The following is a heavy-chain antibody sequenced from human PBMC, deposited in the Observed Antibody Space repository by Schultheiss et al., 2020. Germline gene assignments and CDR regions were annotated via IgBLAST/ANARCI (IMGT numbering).Heavy chain of an antibody. Sequence: GESLKISCAASGFTVSSNYMSWVRQAPGKGLEWVSVIYSGGSTYYADSVKGRFTISRDNSKNTLYLQMNSLRAKDTAVYYCARGRGPTYFDYWGQGTLVTVSS. CDR3: ARGRGPTYFDY. D-gene: IGHD3-16*01. J-gene: IGHJ4*02. V-gene: IGHV3-66*01. CDR2: IYSGGST. CDR1: GFTVSSNY.